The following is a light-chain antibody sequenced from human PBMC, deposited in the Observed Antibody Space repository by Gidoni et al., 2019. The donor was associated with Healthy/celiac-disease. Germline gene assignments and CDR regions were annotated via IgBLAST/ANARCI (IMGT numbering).Light chain of an antibody. J-gene: IGKJ4*01. CDR2: DAS. Sequence: DIQRTQSPYTLSASVGDRVTITCRASQVISRWLAWYQQLPEKAPKLLLSDASNLESGVPSRFSGSGSGTEFTLTISSLQPDDFATYYCQQYQSNSPLTFGGGSKVEIK. CDR3: QQYQSNSPLT. V-gene: IGKV1-5*01. CDR1: QVISRW.